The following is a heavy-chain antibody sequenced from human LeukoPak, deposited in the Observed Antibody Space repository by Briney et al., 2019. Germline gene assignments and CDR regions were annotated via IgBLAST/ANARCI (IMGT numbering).Heavy chain of an antibody. CDR3: ARDRLSDYGDHGGDY. V-gene: IGHV3-66*02. Sequence: GGSLRLSCAASGFTVSSNYMSWVRQAPGKGLEWVSVIYSGGSTYYADSVKGRFTISSDNSKNTLYLQMNSLRAEDTAVYYCARDRLSDYGDHGGDYWGQGTLVTVSS. J-gene: IGHJ4*02. CDR1: GFTVSSNY. CDR2: IYSGGST. D-gene: IGHD4-17*01.